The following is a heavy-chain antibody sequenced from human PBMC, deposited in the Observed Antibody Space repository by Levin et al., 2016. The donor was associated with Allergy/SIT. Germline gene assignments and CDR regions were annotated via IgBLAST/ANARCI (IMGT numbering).Heavy chain of an antibody. Sequence: GSLRLSCTVSGGSISSYYWSWIRQPPGKGLEWIGYIYYSGSTNYNPSLKSRVTISVDTSKNQFSLKLSSVTAADTAVYYCAMGISSGWYGKNYYFDYWGQGTLVTVSS. J-gene: IGHJ4*02. CDR1: GGSISSYY. V-gene: IGHV4-59*01. CDR3: AMGISSGWYGKNYYFDY. D-gene: IGHD6-19*01. CDR2: IYYSGST.